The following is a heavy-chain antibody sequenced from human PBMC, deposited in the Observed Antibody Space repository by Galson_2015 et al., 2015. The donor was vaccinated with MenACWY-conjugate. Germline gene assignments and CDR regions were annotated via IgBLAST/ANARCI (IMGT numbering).Heavy chain of an antibody. J-gene: IGHJ3*02. D-gene: IGHD6-19*01. V-gene: IGHV3-30*03. CDR3: ASPDTSGWSKAFAI. Sequence: SLRLSCAASEFTFGSSGMHWVRQAPGKGLEWVAVISYDGSNIYYGDSVKGRFTISRDNSKNTLYLQMNSLRIEDTAVYYCASPDTSGWSKAFAIWGQGTMVTVSS. CDR2: ISYDGSNI. CDR1: EFTFGSSG.